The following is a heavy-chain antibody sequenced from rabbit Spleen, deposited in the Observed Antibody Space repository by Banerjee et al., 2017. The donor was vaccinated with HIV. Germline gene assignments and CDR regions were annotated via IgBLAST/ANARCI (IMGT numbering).Heavy chain of an antibody. CDR1: GVSFSSGYD. J-gene: IGHJ4*01. CDR2: INAATTKP. V-gene: IGHV1S40*01. Sequence: QSLEESGGDLVKPGASLTLTCTASGVSFSSGYDMCWVRQAPGKGLEWIACINAATTKPVYATWAKGRFTISRTSSTTVTLRMTSLTAADTATYFCARDLVGVIGWNFYLWGPGTLVTVS. CDR3: ARDLVGVIGWNFYL. D-gene: IGHD1-1*01.